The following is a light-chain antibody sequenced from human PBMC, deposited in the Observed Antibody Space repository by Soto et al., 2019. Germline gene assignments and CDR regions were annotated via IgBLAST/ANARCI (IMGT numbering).Light chain of an antibody. J-gene: IGKJ5*01. CDR3: QQSYNSPPIT. CDR1: QSIFSS. V-gene: IGKV1-39*01. CDR2: AAS. Sequence: IQMTQSPNSLSASVGDRVTITCRSGQSIFSSLNWYQQRPGKAPTLLIYAASSLQSGVPSRFRGSGYGTDFALTITSLQPEDFATYYCQQSYNSPPITFGQGARLEIK.